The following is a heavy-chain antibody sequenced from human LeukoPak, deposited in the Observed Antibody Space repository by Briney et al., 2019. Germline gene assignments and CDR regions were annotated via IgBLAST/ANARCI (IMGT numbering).Heavy chain of an antibody. CDR1: GFTFSSYS. CDR2: ISSSSSYI. D-gene: IGHD3-9*01. V-gene: IGHV3-21*01. Sequence: GGSLRLFCAASGFTFSSYSMNWVRQAPGKGLEWVSSISSSSSYIYYADSVKGRFTISRDNAKNSLYLQMNSLRAEDTAVYYCARDRNVMTGYYPDAFDIWGQGTMVTVSS. J-gene: IGHJ3*02. CDR3: ARDRNVMTGYYPDAFDI.